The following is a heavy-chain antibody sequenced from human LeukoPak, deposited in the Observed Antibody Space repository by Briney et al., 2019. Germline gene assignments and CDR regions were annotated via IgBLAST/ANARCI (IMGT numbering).Heavy chain of an antibody. CDR1: GFTFSSHW. D-gene: IGHD7-27*01. CDR2: INKDGSEK. J-gene: IGHJ4*02. V-gene: IGHV3-7*01. Sequence: GGSLRLSCEASGFTFSSHWMRWARQAPGKGLEWAADINKDGSEKKYVDSVKGRFSISRDNAKNSLYLQMNSLRADDTAVYYCVRDANWGSDYWGQGTLVTVSS. CDR3: VRDANWGSDY.